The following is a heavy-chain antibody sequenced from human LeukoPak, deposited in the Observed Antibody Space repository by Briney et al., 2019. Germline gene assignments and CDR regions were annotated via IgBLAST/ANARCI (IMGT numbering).Heavy chain of an antibody. Sequence: PSETLSLTCTVSGGSISSYYWSWIRQPPGKGLEWIGYIYYSGSTNYNPSLKSRVAISVDTSKNQFSLKLSSVTAADTAAYYCARDPLGYSSSNYYYGMDVWGQGTTVTVSS. CDR1: GGSISSYY. D-gene: IGHD6-6*01. J-gene: IGHJ6*02. V-gene: IGHV4-59*01. CDR3: ARDPLGYSSSNYYYGMDV. CDR2: IYYSGST.